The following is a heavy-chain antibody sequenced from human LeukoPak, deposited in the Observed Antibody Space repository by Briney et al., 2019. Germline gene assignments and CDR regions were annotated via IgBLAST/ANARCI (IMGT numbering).Heavy chain of an antibody. CDR1: GHSISSDYY. V-gene: IGHV4-38-2*02. D-gene: IGHD1-1*01. CDR2: IYHSGST. Sequence: PSETLSLTCTVSGHSISSDYYWAWVRQPPGKGLEWIGSIYHSGSTYYGPALKSRVTISVDTSKNQFSLKLSSVTAADTAVYYCTTDPGYARYMDVGGTGTTVTVSS. CDR3: TTDPGYARYMDV. J-gene: IGHJ6*03.